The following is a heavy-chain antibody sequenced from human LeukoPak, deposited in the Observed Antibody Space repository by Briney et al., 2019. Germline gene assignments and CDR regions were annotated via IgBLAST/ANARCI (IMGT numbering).Heavy chain of an antibody. CDR1: GYTFTSYA. J-gene: IGHJ4*02. V-gene: IGHV7-4-1*02. CDR3: ARGWRAIAVAGNLGY. Sequence: AASVKVSCKASGYTFTSYAMTWVRQAPGQGLEWMGWINTNTGNPTYAQGFTGRFVFSLDTSVSTAYLQISSLKAEDTAVYYYARGWRAIAVAGNLGYWGQGTLVTVSS. D-gene: IGHD6-19*01. CDR2: INTNTGNP.